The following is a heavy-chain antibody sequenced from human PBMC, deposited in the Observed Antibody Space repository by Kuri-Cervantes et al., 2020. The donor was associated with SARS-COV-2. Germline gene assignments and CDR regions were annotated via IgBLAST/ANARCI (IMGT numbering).Heavy chain of an antibody. CDR1: GFTFSSYA. D-gene: IGHD2-8*01. CDR3: ARGGEDFVQETRNWFEP. V-gene: IGHV3-30-3*01. J-gene: IGHJ5*02. Sequence: GESLKISCAASGFTFSSYAMSWVRQAPGKGLEWVAVISYDGSNKYYADSVKGRFTISRDNAKNSLFLQMNSLRADDTAVYYCARGGEDFVQETRNWFEPWGRGTQVTVSS. CDR2: ISYDGSNK.